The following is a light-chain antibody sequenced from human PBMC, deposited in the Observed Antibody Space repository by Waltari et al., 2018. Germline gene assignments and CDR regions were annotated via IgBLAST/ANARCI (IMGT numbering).Light chain of an antibody. J-gene: IGKJ2*01. Sequence: DIQMTQSPSSLSASVGDRVTITCRASQSISSNLNWYQQKPGKAPKPLIYAASSLQSGVPSRFSGSGSGTEFTLTISSLQPEDFATYFGQQSYSCPHTLGQGTKL. CDR2: AAS. CDR3: QQSYSCPHT. CDR1: QSISSN. V-gene: IGKV1-39*01.